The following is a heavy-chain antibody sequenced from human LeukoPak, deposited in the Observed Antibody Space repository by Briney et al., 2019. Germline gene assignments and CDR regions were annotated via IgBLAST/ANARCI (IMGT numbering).Heavy chain of an antibody. CDR1: GFTFSSYS. V-gene: IGHV3-30-3*01. CDR3: AKGGDYALH. Sequence: GGSLRLSCSASGFTFSSYSMHWVRQAPGKGLEWVAVISYDGNNKYYADSVKGRFTISRDNSKNTLYLQMNSLRAEDTAVYYCAKGGDYALHWGQGTLVTVSS. J-gene: IGHJ4*02. CDR2: ISYDGNNK. D-gene: IGHD4-17*01.